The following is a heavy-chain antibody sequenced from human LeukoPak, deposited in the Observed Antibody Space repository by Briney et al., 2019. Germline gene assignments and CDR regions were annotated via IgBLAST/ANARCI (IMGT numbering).Heavy chain of an antibody. CDR2: INHSGST. CDR3: ARVLRFLEWLPPDGMDV. D-gene: IGHD3-3*01. CDR1: GGSFSGYY. V-gene: IGHV4-34*01. Sequence: SETLSLTCAVYGGSFSGYYWSWIRQPPGNGLQWIGEINHSGSTNYNPSLKNRDTISVDTSKNQFSLKLSSVTAADTVVYYCARVLRFLEWLPPDGMDVWGQGTLVTVSS. J-gene: IGHJ6*02.